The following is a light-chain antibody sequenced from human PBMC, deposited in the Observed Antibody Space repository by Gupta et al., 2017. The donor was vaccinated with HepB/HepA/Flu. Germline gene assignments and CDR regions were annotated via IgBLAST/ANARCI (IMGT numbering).Light chain of an antibody. J-gene: IGLJ1*01. CDR1: SNDVGDYNY. CDR2: DVS. CDR3: NSYTSSDSYM. V-gene: IGLV2-14*03. Sequence: SALTQPASMSGSPEPSITISCPGTSNDVGDYNYVSWYQQHPGKSHKLMVYDVSNRPAGVSNRFSGSKSGNTASLTISVLQAEDEAEYYCNSYTSSDSYMFGTGTKVTVL.